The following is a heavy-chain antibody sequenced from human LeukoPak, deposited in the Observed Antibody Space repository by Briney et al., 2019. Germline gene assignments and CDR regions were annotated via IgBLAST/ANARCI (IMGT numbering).Heavy chain of an antibody. D-gene: IGHD6-6*01. J-gene: IGHJ5*02. CDR2: INPHSGGT. V-gene: IGHV1-2*02. CDR1: GYTFTGYY. CDR3: ARGGYSSSSPRANWFDP. Sequence: ASVKVSCKASGYTFTGYYMHWVRQAPGQGLEWMGWINPHSGGTNYAQKFQGRVTMTRDTSISTAYMELSRLRSDDTAVYYCARGGYSSSSPRANWFDPWGQGTLVTVSS.